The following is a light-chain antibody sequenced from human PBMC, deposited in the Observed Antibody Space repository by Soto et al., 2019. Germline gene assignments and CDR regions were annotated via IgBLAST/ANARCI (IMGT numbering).Light chain of an antibody. CDR1: QSVSSY. Sequence: EIVLTQSPGTLSLSPGERATLSCRASQSVSSYLAWYQQKPGQAPRLLIYDTSNRATGVPARFSGSGSGTDFTLTISSLEPEDCAIYYCQQRQYWPPITSGQGTRLEIK. CDR3: QQRQYWPPIT. J-gene: IGKJ5*01. V-gene: IGKV3-11*01. CDR2: DTS.